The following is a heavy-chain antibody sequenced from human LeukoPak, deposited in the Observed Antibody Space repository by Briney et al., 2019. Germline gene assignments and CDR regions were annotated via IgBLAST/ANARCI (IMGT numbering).Heavy chain of an antibody. D-gene: IGHD2/OR15-2a*01. CDR1: GFTFSTYW. CDR3: ARGGFYTDPDAFDV. J-gene: IGHJ3*01. V-gene: IGHV3-7*04. CDR2: IKQDGSEK. Sequence: GGSLRLSCAASGFTFSTYWMSWVRQARGKGLEWVADIKQDGSEKYYVDSVKGRFTISRDNTKNSLSLQMNSLRVEDTAVYYCARGGFYTDPDAFDVWGQGTMVTVSS.